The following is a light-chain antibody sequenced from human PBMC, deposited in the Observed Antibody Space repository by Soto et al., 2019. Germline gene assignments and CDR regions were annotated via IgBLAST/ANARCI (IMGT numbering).Light chain of an antibody. CDR1: SSDIGGYTY. Sequence: QSALTQPASVSGSPRQSITISCTGTSSDIGGYTYVSWYQQHPGKAPKLMIYEVSNRPSGVSNRFSGSKSGNTASLTISGLQAEDEADYYCTSYTSSSTNYVFGTGTKLTVL. CDR2: EVS. J-gene: IGLJ1*01. CDR3: TSYTSSSTNYV. V-gene: IGLV2-14*01.